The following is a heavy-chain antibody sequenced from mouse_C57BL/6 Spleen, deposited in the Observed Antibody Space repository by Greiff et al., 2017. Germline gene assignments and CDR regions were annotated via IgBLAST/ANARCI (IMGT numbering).Heavy chain of an antibody. V-gene: IGHV1-26*01. CDR1: GYTFTDYY. D-gene: IGHD1-1*01. CDR3: ARGGITTVVATIYYFDY. Sequence: VQLQQSGPELVKPGASVKISCKASGYTFTDYYMNWVKQSHGKSLEWIGDINPNNGGTSYNQKFKGKATLTVDKSSSTAYMELRSLTSEDSAVYYCARGGITTVVATIYYFDYWGQGTTLTVSS. J-gene: IGHJ2*01. CDR2: INPNNGGT.